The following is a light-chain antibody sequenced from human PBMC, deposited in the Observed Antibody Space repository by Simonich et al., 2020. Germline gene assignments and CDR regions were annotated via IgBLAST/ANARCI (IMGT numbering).Light chain of an antibody. CDR1: SIDVGGYNY. V-gene: IGLV2-14*01. CDR2: DVS. J-gene: IGLJ3*02. CDR3: SSYTSSSTLV. Sequence: SALTQPASVSGSPGQSITISCTGTSIDVGGYNYVSWYHQHPGKTPKLMIYDVSKRPSGVSNRVSGSKSGNTASLTISGLQAEDEADYYCSSYTSSSTLVFGGVTKLTVL.